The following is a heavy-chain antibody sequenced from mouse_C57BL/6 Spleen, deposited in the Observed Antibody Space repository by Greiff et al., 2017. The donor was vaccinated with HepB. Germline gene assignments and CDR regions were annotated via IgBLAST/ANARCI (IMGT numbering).Heavy chain of an antibody. CDR2: ISDGGSYT. Sequence: EVQLVESGGGLVKPGGSLKLSCAASGFTFSSYAMSWVRQTPEKRLEWVATISDGGSYTYYPDNVKGRFTISRDNAKNNLYLQMSHLKSEDTAMYYCARGEWAYYFDYWGQGTTLTVSS. D-gene: IGHD1-3*01. J-gene: IGHJ2*01. CDR1: GFTFSSYA. CDR3: ARGEWAYYFDY. V-gene: IGHV5-4*01.